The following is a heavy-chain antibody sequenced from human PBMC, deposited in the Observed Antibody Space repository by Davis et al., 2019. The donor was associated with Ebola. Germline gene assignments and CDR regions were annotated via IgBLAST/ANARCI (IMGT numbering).Heavy chain of an antibody. V-gene: IGHV1-2*06. D-gene: IGHD2-15*01. CDR2: INPNSGGT. CDR1: GYTFTGYY. CDR3: ARGGIYCSGGSCPIYYYYGMDV. Sequence: AASVKVSCKASGYTFTGYYMHWVRQAPGQGLEWMGRINPNSGGTNYAQKFQGRVTMTRDTSISTAYMELRSLRSDDTAVYYCARGGIYCSGGSCPIYYYYGMDVWGKGTTVTVSS. J-gene: IGHJ6*04.